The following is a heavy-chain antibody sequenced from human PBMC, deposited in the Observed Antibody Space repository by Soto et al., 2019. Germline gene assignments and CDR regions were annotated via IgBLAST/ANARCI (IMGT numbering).Heavy chain of an antibody. Sequence: LRLSCTASGFTFSTYAMTWVRQAPGKGLEWVSSISGSGGATYYADSVKGRFTISRDDSKNTLFLQMDSLRAEDTALYYCAKAGRPFYDLWSENRFDPWGQGTLVTVSS. CDR2: ISGSGGAT. CDR1: GFTFSTYA. CDR3: AKAGRPFYDLWSENRFDP. D-gene: IGHD3-3*01. V-gene: IGHV3-23*01. J-gene: IGHJ5*02.